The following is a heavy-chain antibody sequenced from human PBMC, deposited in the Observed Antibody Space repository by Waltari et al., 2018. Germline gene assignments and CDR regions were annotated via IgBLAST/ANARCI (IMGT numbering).Heavy chain of an antibody. CDR2: IYSSGST. Sequence: QVQLQESGPGLVKPSQTLSLTCTVSGGSISSGGYYWSWIRQHPGKGLEWIGYIYSSGSTDYNPSLKSRVTISVDTSKNQCSLKLSAVTAADTAVYYCASAGPDKKFDYWGQGTLVTVSS. CDR1: GGSISSGGYY. J-gene: IGHJ4*02. V-gene: IGHV4-31*03. CDR3: ASAGPDKKFDY.